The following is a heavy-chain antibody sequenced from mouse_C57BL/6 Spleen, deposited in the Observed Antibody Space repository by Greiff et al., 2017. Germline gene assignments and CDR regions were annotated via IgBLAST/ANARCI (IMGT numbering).Heavy chain of an antibody. Sequence: QVQLQQSGAELMKPGASVKLSCKATGYTFTGYWIEWVKQRPGHGLEWIGEILPGSGSTNYNEKFKGKATFTADTSSNTAYMQLSSLTTEDSAIXDCGRSRRTALSAWFAYWGQGTLVTVSA. CDR2: ILPGSGST. J-gene: IGHJ3*01. CDR3: GRSRRTALSAWFAY. V-gene: IGHV1-9*01. D-gene: IGHD3-2*01. CDR1: GYTFTGYW.